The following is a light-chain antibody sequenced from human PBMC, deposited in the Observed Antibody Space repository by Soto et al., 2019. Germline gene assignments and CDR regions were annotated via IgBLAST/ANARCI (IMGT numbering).Light chain of an antibody. CDR1: SSNIGAGYE. CDR3: QSYDSSLSGYV. J-gene: IGLJ1*01. CDR2: ENN. Sequence: QSVLTQPPSVSEAPGQRVTISCTGSSSNIGAGYEAHWYQQVPGTAPKLLIYENNNRPSGVPDRFSGSKSGTSASLAITGLQAGDKAEYYCQSYDSSLSGYVFGTGTKLTVL. V-gene: IGLV1-40*01.